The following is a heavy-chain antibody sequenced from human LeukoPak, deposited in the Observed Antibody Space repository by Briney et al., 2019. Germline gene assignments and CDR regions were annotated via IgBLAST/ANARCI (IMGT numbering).Heavy chain of an antibody. CDR2: ISSSGSTI. CDR3: AREEGGSDAFDI. D-gene: IGHD1-26*01. V-gene: IGHV3-48*03. CDR1: GFTFSSYE. J-gene: IGHJ3*02. Sequence: PGGSLRLSCAASGFTFSSYEMNWVRQAPGKGLEWVSYISSSGSTIYYADSVKGRFTISRDNAKNSLYLQMNSLRAEDTAAYYCAREEGGSDAFDIWGQGTMVTVSS.